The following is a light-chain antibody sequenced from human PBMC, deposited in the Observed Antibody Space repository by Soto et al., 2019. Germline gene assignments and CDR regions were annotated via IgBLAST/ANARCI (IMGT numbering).Light chain of an antibody. CDR2: RSD. Sequence: QSVLTQPPSASGTPGQSVTISCSGSRSTIGSNHVQWYRQLPGTAPQLLIYRSDQRPSGVPDRFSGSKSGTSASLTISGLQSEDEADYHCATWDDNVYGPVFGGGTQLTVL. J-gene: IGLJ3*02. CDR3: ATWDDNVYGPV. V-gene: IGLV1-44*01. CDR1: RSTIGSNH.